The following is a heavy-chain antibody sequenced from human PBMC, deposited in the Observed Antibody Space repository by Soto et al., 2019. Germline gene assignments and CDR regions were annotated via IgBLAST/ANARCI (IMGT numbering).Heavy chain of an antibody. J-gene: IGHJ4*02. V-gene: IGHV4-34*01. CDR2: INHSGST. CDR1: GGAFSGYY. D-gene: IGHD3-10*01. CDR3: ARGADYYASGSPGY. Sequence: PSETLSLTCAVYGGAFSGYYWSWIRQPPGKGLEWIGEINHSGSTNYNTSLKSRVTISVDKSKNQFSLKLRYVTAADTAVYYCARGADYYASGSPGYWGQGTLVTVS.